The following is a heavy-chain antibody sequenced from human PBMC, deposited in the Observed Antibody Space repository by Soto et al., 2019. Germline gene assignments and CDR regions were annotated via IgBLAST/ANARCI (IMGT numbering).Heavy chain of an antibody. J-gene: IGHJ4*02. CDR1: GGTFSSYA. V-gene: IGHV1-69*01. CDR3: ARGYCSGGSCDSSV. CDR2: IIPIFGTA. Sequence: QVQLVQSGAEVKKPGSSVKVSCKASGGTFSSYAISWVRQAPGQGLEWMGGIIPIFGTANYAQKFQGRVTITADESTSPAYRELRSLRSEDTGVYYCARGYCSGGSCDSSVWGQGTLVTVSS. D-gene: IGHD2-15*01.